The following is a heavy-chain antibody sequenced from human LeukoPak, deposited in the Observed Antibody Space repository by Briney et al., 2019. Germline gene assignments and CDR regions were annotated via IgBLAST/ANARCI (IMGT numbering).Heavy chain of an antibody. V-gene: IGHV3-30*18. CDR3: AKGQAPDY. CDR1: GFTFSSYG. Sequence: GGSLRLSCAASGFTFSSYGMHWVRQAPGKGLEWVAVISYDGSNKYYADSVKGRFTISRGNSKNTLYLQMNSLRAEDTAVYYCAKGQAPDYWGQGTLVTVSS. J-gene: IGHJ4*02. CDR2: ISYDGSNK.